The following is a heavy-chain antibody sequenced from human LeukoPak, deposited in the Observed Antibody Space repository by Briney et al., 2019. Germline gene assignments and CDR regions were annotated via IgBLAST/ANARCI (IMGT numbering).Heavy chain of an antibody. V-gene: IGHV4-59*12. J-gene: IGHJ4*02. CDR1: GGSISSYY. CDR3: ARRNGQDIVATFRRRYYFDY. CDR2: IYYSGST. D-gene: IGHD5-12*01. Sequence: PSETLSLTCTVSGGSISSYYWSWIRQPPGKGLEWIGYIYYSGSTYYNPSLKSRVTISINTSKNQFSLKLSSVTAADTAVYYCARRNGQDIVATFRRRYYFDYWGQGTLVTVSS.